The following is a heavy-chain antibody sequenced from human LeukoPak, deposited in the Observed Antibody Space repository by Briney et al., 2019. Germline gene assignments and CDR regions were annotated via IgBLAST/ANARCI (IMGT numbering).Heavy chain of an antibody. D-gene: IGHD6-19*01. J-gene: IGHJ4*02. CDR2: INWNGGNT. CDR1: GFTFDDFG. V-gene: IGHV3-20*04. CDR3: AKEIAVAGQFDY. Sequence: PGGSLRLSCAASGFTFDDFGVSWVRQAPRKVLEWVSGINWNGGNTGYANAVKGRFTISRNNAKNTLYLQMNSLRAEDTAVYYCAKEIAVAGQFDYWGQGTLVTVSS.